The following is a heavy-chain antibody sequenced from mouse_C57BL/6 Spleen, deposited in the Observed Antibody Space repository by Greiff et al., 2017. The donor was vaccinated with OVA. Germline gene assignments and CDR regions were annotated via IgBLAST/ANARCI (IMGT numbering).Heavy chain of an antibody. V-gene: IGHV1-69*01. D-gene: IGHD1-1*01. CDR1: GYTFTSYW. CDR3: ARSDYYGSRYWYFDV. Sequence: VQLQQSGAELVMPGASVKLSCKASGYTFTSYWMHWVKQRPGQGLEWIGEIDPSDSYTNYNQKFKGKSTLTVDKSSSTAYMQLSSLTSEDSAVYYCARSDYYGSRYWYFDVWGTGTTVTVSS. J-gene: IGHJ1*03. CDR2: IDPSDSYT.